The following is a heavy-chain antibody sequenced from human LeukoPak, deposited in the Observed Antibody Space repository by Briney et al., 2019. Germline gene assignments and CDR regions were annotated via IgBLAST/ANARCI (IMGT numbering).Heavy chain of an antibody. CDR3: AKVRDYYDSSDKTFDY. Sequence: PGRSLRLSCAASGFTFSSYGMHWVRQAPGKGLEWVAVISYDESNKYYAESVKGRFTISRDNSKNTLYLQMNCLRAEDTAVYYCAKVRDYYDSSDKTFDYWGQGTLVTVSS. J-gene: IGHJ4*02. D-gene: IGHD3-22*01. CDR1: GFTFSSYG. CDR2: ISYDESNK. V-gene: IGHV3-30*18.